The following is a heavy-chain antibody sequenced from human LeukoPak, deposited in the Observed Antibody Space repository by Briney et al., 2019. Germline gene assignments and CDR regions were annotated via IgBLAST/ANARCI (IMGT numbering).Heavy chain of an antibody. CDR2: IYTIGTT. Sequence: SETLSLTCSVSGGSINSYYWGWVRQPAGKGLEWIGRIYTIGTTHYSPSLKSRLTMSIDTSKNQFSLRLSSVTAADTAVYYCASLLGEYTYVYHWGQGTLVTVSS. D-gene: IGHD5-18*01. J-gene: IGHJ5*02. V-gene: IGHV4-4*07. CDR1: GGSINSYY. CDR3: ASLLGEYTYVYH.